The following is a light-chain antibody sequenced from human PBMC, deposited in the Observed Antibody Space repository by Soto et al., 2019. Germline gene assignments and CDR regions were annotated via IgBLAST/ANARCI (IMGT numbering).Light chain of an antibody. CDR3: LQYNNWPLT. CDR1: QSISSY. Sequence: DIQMTQSPSSLSASVGDRFTVTCRASQSISSYLNWYQHKPGKAPKLLIYAASSLQSGVPSRFSGSGSGTDFTLTISSLQSEDFAVYYCLQYNNWPLTFGGGTKVDI. J-gene: IGKJ4*01. CDR2: AAS. V-gene: IGKV1-39*01.